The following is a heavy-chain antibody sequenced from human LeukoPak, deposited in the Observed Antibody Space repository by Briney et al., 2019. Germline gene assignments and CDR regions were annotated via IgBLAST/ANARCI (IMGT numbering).Heavy chain of an antibody. CDR3: ARAAPATTRRYFDL. J-gene: IGHJ2*01. CDR1: GGSFSGYY. Sequence: KPSETLSLTCAVYGGSFSGYYWSWIRQPPGKGLEWIGEINHSGSTNYNPSLKSRVTISVDTSKNQFSLKLSSVTAADTAVYYCARAAPATTRRYFDLWGRGTLVTVSS. D-gene: IGHD1-14*01. V-gene: IGHV4-34*01. CDR2: INHSGST.